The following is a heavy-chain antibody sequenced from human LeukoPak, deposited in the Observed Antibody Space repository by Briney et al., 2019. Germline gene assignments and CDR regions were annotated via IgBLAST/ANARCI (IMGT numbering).Heavy chain of an antibody. CDR2: IYYSGST. D-gene: IGHD2-8*02. J-gene: IGHJ3*02. V-gene: IGHV4-59*08. CDR3: ASTSSRWSSAFDI. Sequence: SETLSPTCTVSGGSISSYYWSWIRQPPGKGLEWIGYIYYSGSTNYNPSLKSRVTISVDTSKNQFSLKLSSVTAADTAVYYCASTSSRWSSAFDIWGQGTMVTVSS. CDR1: GGSISSYY.